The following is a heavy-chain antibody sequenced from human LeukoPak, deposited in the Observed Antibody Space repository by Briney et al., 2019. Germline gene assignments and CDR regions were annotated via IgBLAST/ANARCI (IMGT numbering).Heavy chain of an antibody. CDR2: FDPEDGET. CDR3: ATGVIVGATIAFDI. J-gene: IGHJ3*02. Sequence: PGGSLRLSCAASGFTFSSYGMHWVRQAPGKGLEWMGGFDPEDGETIYAQKFQGRVTMTEDTSTDTAYMELSSLRSEDTAVYYCATGVIVGATIAFDIWGQGTMVTVSS. D-gene: IGHD1-26*01. CDR1: GFTFSSYG. V-gene: IGHV1-24*01.